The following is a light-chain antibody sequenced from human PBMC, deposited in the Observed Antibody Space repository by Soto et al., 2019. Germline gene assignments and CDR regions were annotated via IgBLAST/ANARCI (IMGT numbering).Light chain of an antibody. J-gene: IGLJ1*01. V-gene: IGLV1-40*01. CDR2: GNT. CDR3: QSYDTSLPDYV. CDR1: TSNIGADYH. Sequence: SVLRHPTSVSGAPGHRVTIFCTGSTSNIGADYHVHWYRQLPGTAPRLLIYGNTNRPSGVPGRFSGSKSGISASLAITGLQAEDEGNYYCQSYDTSLPDYVFGTGTKVTVL.